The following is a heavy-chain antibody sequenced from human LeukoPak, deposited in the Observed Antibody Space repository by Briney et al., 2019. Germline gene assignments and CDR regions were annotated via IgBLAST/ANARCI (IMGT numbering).Heavy chain of an antibody. CDR3: ARLDEYSSSSRYYGMDV. Sequence: SVKVSCKASGGTFSSYGISWVRQAPGQGLEWMGGIIPIFGTANYAQKFQGRVTITADESTSTAYMELSSLRSEDTAVYYCARLDEYSSSSRYYGMDVWGQGTTVTVSS. CDR2: IIPIFGTA. D-gene: IGHD6-6*01. V-gene: IGHV1-69*13. J-gene: IGHJ6*02. CDR1: GGTFSSYG.